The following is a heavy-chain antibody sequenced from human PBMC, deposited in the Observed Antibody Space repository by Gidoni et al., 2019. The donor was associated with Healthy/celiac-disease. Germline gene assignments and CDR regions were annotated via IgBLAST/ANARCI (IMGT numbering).Heavy chain of an antibody. D-gene: IGHD2-2*01. J-gene: IGHJ3*02. CDR3: ARLSPHRAFDI. CDR1: GGSISSSSYY. V-gene: IGHV4-39*01. CDR2: IYYSGST. Sequence: QLQLQESGPGLVKPSETLSLTCTVSGGSISSSSYYWGWIRQPPGKGLEWIGSIYYSGSTYYNPSLKSRVTISVDTSKNQFSLKLSSVTAADTAVYYCARLSPHRAFDIWGQGTMVTVSS.